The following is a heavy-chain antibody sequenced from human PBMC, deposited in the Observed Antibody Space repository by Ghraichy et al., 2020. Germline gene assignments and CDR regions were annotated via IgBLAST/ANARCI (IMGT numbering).Heavy chain of an antibody. Sequence: SQTLSLTCSVSGGSLSTSGYFWAWIRQPPGKGLEWIASMYYSGTTYYDPSLKSRVTISLDTSKNQFSLNLTSGTAADTAVYYCARHRRTDAVLTLSNSYFDYWGRGTLVTVSS. V-gene: IGHV4-39*01. D-gene: IGHD4/OR15-4a*01. CDR2: MYYSGTT. J-gene: IGHJ4*02. CDR1: GGSLSTSGYF. CDR3: ARHRRTDAVLTLSNSYFDY.